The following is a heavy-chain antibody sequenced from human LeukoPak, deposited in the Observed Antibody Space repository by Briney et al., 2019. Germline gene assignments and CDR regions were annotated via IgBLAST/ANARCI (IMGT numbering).Heavy chain of an antibody. V-gene: IGHV4-30-2*01. D-gene: IGHD2-15*01. CDR3: ARDKILVAGRYYYYYGMDV. Sequence: SQTLSLTCAVSGGSISSGGYSWSWIRQPPGKGLEWIGYIYHSGSTYYNPCLKSRVTISVDRSKNQFSLKLSSVTAADTAVYYCARDKILVAGRYYYYYGMDVWGQGTTVTVSS. CDR2: IYHSGST. J-gene: IGHJ6*02. CDR1: GGSISSGGYS.